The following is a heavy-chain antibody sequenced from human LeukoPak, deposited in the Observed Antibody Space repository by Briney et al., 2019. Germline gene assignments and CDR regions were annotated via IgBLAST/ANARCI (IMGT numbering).Heavy chain of an antibody. CDR1: GYTFTIYG. CDR2: ISAYNGNT. Sequence: ASVTVSFTASGYTFTIYGISWVRQAPGQGIEWMGWISAYNGNTNYAQKLQGRVTMTTDTSTSTAYMELRSLRSDDTAVYHCARESSKDDYGDYHDYWGQGTLVTVSS. V-gene: IGHV1-18*01. D-gene: IGHD4-17*01. J-gene: IGHJ4*02. CDR3: ARESSKDDYGDYHDY.